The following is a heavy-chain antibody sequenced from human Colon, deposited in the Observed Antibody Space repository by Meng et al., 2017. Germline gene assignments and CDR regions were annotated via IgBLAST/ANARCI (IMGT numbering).Heavy chain of an antibody. CDR1: GYLFSYYA. CDR3: AREGSDSWIDY. CDR2: SNTKTGNP. D-gene: IGHD6-13*01. V-gene: IGHV7-4-1*02. J-gene: IGHJ4*02. Sequence: QVQLVQSWSELKKPGASVKVTCKPSGYLFSYYAMNWVRQAPGRGLEWMGWSNTKTGNPTYAQAFTGRFVFSLDTSVSTAYLQINDLKADDTAVYYCAREGSDSWIDYWGQGTLVTVSS.